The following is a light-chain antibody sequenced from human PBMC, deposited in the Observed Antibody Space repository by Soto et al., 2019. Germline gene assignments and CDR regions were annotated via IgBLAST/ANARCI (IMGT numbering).Light chain of an antibody. J-gene: IGLJ1*01. V-gene: IGLV1-40*01. CDR3: QSSDSSLSGYV. CDR2: EDN. Sequence: QSVLTQPASVSEAPGQRVTISCTGTSSNIGAGYYAHWYQQDPGTAPKLLIYEDNNRPSGVPDRFSGSKSGTSASLAITGLQAEDEAEYYCQSSDSSLSGYVFGTGTKLTVL. CDR1: SSNIGAGYY.